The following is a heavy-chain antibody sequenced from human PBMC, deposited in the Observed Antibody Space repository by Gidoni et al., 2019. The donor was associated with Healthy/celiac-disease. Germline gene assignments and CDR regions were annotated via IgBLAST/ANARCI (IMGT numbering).Heavy chain of an antibody. CDR3: AEYSSGRKMFDY. D-gene: IGHD6-19*01. J-gene: IGHJ4*02. Sequence: QVQLQESGPGLVKPSPTLSLTCTVSGGSISSGGYYWSWIRQHPGKGLEWIGYIYYSGSTYYNPSLKSRVTISVDTSKNQFSLKLSSVTAADTAVYYCAEYSSGRKMFDYWGQGTLVTVSS. CDR1: GGSISSGGYY. V-gene: IGHV4-31*03. CDR2: IYYSGST.